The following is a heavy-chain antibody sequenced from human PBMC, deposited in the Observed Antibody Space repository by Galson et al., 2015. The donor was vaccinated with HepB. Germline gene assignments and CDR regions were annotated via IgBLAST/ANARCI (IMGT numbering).Heavy chain of an antibody. CDR1: GFTFSSYS. CDR2: ISSSSSYI. J-gene: IGHJ6*02. V-gene: IGHV3-21*01. CDR3: ARGPRPDSSGYYRGSYYYYGMDV. D-gene: IGHD3-22*01. Sequence: SLRLSCAASGFTFSSYSMNWVRQAPGKGLEWVSSISSSSSYIYYADSVKGRFTISRDNAKNSLYLQMNSLRAEDTAVYYCARGPRPDSSGYYRGSYYYYGMDVWGQGTTVTVSS.